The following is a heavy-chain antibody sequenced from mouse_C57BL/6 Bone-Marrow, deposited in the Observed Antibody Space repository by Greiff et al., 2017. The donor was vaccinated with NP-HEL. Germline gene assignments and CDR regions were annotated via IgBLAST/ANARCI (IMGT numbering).Heavy chain of an antibody. CDR3: ARKKGWWFAY. V-gene: IGHV1-26*01. J-gene: IGHJ3*01. D-gene: IGHD2-3*01. Sequence: VQLQQSGPELVKPGASVKISCKASGYTFTDYYMNWVKQSHGKSLEWIGDINPNNGGTSYNQKFKGKATLTVDKSSSTAYMELRSLTSEDSAVYYCARKKGWWFAYWGQGTLVTVSA. CDR1: GYTFTDYY. CDR2: INPNNGGT.